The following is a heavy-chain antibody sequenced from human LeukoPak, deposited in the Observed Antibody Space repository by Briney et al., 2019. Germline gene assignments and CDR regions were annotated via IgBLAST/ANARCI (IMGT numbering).Heavy chain of an antibody. CDR2: IKQDGSEK. CDR1: GFTFSSYW. V-gene: IGHV3-7*05. Sequence: GGSLRLSCAASGFTFSSYWMSWVRQAPGKGLEWVANIKQDGSEKYYVDSVKGRFTISRDNAKNSLYLQMNSLRAEDTAVYYCAREGILNSGCYPHDAFDIWGQGTMVTVSS. J-gene: IGHJ3*02. D-gene: IGHD6-19*01. CDR3: AREGILNSGCYPHDAFDI.